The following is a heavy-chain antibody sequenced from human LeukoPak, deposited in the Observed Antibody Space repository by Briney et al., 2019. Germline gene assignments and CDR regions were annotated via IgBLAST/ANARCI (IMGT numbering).Heavy chain of an antibody. CDR3: ARTMYYYDSSGSPNRDDAFDI. D-gene: IGHD3-22*01. CDR2: IYYSGST. CDR1: GGSISSGGYY. V-gene: IGHV4-31*03. Sequence: PSETLSLTCTVSGGSISSGGYYWSWIRQHPGKDLEWIGYIYYSGSTYYNPSLKSRVTISVDTSKNQFSLKLSSVTAADTAVYYCARTMYYYDSSGSPNRDDAFDIWGQGTMVTVSS. J-gene: IGHJ3*02.